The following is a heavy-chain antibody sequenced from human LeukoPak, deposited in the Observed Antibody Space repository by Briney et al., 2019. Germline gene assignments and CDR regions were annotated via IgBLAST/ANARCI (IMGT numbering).Heavy chain of an antibody. CDR2: ISYDGSNK. CDR1: GFTFGSYA. D-gene: IGHD5-18*01. J-gene: IGHJ3*02. V-gene: IGHV3-30-3*01. Sequence: GRSLRLSCAASGFTFGSYAMHWVRQAPGKGLEWVAVISYDGSNKYYADSVKGRFTISRDNSKNTLYLQMNSLRAEDTAVYYCARGPIQLWLPGAFDIWGQGTMVTVSS. CDR3: ARGPIQLWLPGAFDI.